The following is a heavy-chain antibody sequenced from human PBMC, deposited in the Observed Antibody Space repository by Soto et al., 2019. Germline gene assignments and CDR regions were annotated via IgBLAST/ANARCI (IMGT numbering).Heavy chain of an antibody. CDR2: ISGSGGST. D-gene: IGHD3-22*01. CDR1: GFTFSNYA. Sequence: EVQLLESGGGLVQPGGSLRLSCAASGFTFSNYAMTWVRQAPGKELEWVSAISGSGGSTYYADSVKGRCTISRDNSKNTVYLQMNRLRAEDTAIYYCASDYIYDSSGNIVQPDYWGQGTLVTVSS. V-gene: IGHV3-23*01. CDR3: ASDYIYDSSGNIVQPDY. J-gene: IGHJ4*02.